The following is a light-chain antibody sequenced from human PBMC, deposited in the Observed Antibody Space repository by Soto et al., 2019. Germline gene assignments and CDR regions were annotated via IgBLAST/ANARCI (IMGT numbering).Light chain of an antibody. J-gene: IGKJ1*01. CDR2: NAS. CDR3: QQYNVYPLT. Sequence: DIQMTQSPSTLSASIGDRVTITCRASQSINTWLAWYQQDPGKAPKVLIFNASTLESGVPSRFSGSGSGTEFTLTIGSLHPDDLATYYCQQYNVYPLTFGPGNRVEI. V-gene: IGKV1-5*01. CDR1: QSINTW.